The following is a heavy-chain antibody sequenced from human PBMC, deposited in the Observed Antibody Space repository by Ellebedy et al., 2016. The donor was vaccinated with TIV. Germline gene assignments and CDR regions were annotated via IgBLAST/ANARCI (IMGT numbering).Heavy chain of an antibody. D-gene: IGHD6-25*01. Sequence: SGPTLVKPTQTLTLTCTFSGFSLSTSGVAVGWIRQPPGKGLEWLTHLYWNDAKYYSSSLKTRMTITKDTSKNLVVLTMTNMDPVDTATYYCAHLAPTGYYYYDYWGQGALVTVSS. V-gene: IGHV2-5*01. CDR1: GFSLSTSGVA. CDR2: LYWNDAK. CDR3: AHLAPTGYYYYDY. J-gene: IGHJ4*02.